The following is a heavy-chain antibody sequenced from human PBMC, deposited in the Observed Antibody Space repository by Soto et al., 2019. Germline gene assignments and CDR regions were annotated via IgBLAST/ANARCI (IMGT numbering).Heavy chain of an antibody. CDR2: IYYSGST. V-gene: IGHV4-30-4*02. CDR1: GGSISSGDYY. Sequence: SETLSLTCTVSGGSISSGDYYWSWIRQPPGKGLEWIGYIYYSGSTYYNPSLKSRVTISVDTSKNQLSLKLSSVTAADTAVYYCARDRDYYDSSGYFRNWLDSWGQGTLVTVSS. CDR3: ARDRDYYDSSGYFRNWLDS. D-gene: IGHD3-22*01. J-gene: IGHJ5*01.